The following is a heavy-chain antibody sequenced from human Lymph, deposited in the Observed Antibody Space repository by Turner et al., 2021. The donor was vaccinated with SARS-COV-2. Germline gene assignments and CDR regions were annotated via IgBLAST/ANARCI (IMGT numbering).Heavy chain of an antibody. D-gene: IGHD4-17*01. V-gene: IGHV4-31*03. CDR2: IYYSGST. J-gene: IGHJ4*02. CDR1: GGSISSGGYY. CDR3: ARDYGGNSNYFGY. Sequence: QVQLQESGPGLVKPSQTLSRTCTFSGGSISSGGYYWSWIRQHPGKGLEWIGYIYYSGSTYYNPSLKSRVTISVDTSKNQFSLKLSSVTAADTAVYYCARDYGGNSNYFGYWGQGTLVTVSS.